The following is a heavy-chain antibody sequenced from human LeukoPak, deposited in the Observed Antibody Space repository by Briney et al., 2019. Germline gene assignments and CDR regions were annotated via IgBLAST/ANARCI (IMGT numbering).Heavy chain of an antibody. V-gene: IGHV4-30-4*01. Sequence: SQTLSLTCTVSGGSISSADYYWSWIRQPPGKGLEWIGYIYHSGNTYYNPSLKIRITISVDTSKNQFSLKLSSVTAADTAVYYCAGEVRPDGSARGYYFDYWGQGTLVTVS. D-gene: IGHD3-10*01. CDR1: GGSISSADYY. J-gene: IGHJ4*02. CDR2: IYHSGNT. CDR3: AGEVRPDGSARGYYFDY.